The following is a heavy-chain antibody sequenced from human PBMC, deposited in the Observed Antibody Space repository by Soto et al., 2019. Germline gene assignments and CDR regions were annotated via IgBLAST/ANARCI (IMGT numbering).Heavy chain of an antibody. V-gene: IGHV3-43*01. CDR2: ISWDGGST. Sequence: PGGSLRLSCAASGFTFDDYTMHWVRQAPGKGLEWVSLISWDGGSTYYADSVKGRFTISRDNSKNYLYLQMNSLRTEDTALYYCAKAGSPGRWLRSGLDVWGQGTTVTVSS. CDR1: GFTFDDYT. D-gene: IGHD5-12*01. CDR3: AKAGSPGRWLRSGLDV. J-gene: IGHJ6*02.